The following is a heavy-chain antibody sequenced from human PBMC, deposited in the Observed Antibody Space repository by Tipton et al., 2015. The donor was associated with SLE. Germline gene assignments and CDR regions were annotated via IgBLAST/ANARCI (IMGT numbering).Heavy chain of an antibody. D-gene: IGHD3-22*01. CDR2: INHSGST. J-gene: IGHJ3*02. CDR1: GGSFSGYY. Sequence: TLSLTCAVYGGSFSGYYWSWIRQPPGKGLEWIGEINHSGSTNYNPSLKSRVTISVDTSKNQFSLKLSSVTAADTAVYYCARVEYYEHAFGIWGQGTMVTVSS. V-gene: IGHV4-34*01. CDR3: ARVEYYEHAFGI.